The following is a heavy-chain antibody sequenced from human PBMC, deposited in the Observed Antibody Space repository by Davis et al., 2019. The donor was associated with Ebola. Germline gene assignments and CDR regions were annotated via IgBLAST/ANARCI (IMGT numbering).Heavy chain of an antibody. J-gene: IGHJ4*02. CDR2: IKQDGSEK. CDR3: ARAMRIWFGELLYGEYFDY. D-gene: IGHD3-10*01. CDR1: GFTFSSYW. Sequence: PGGSLRLSCAASGFTFSSYWMSWVRQAPGKGLEWVANIKQDGSEKYYVDSVKGRFTISRDNAKNSLYLQMNSLRAEDTAVYYCARAMRIWFGELLYGEYFDYWGQGTLVTVSS. V-gene: IGHV3-7*03.